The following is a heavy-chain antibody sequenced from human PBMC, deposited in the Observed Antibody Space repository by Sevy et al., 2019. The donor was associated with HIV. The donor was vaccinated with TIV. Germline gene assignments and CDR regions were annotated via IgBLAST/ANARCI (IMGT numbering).Heavy chain of an antibody. CDR2: ISGSGGST. CDR1: GFIFSTYA. V-gene: IGHV3-23*01. J-gene: IGHJ6*02. D-gene: IGHD6-13*01. CDR3: AKGDSTFYGLDV. Sequence: GGSLRLSCIASGFIFSTYAMTWVRQAPGKGLEWVSAISGSGGSTYYADSLKGRFTIFRDNSKNTLYLQMNNLRAEDTAVYYCAKGDSTFYGLDVWGQGTTVTVSS.